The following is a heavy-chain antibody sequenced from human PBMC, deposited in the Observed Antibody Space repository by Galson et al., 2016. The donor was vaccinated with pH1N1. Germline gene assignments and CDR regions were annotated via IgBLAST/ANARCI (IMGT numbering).Heavy chain of an antibody. CDR3: ARPLFSSYGLAGNI. CDR2: INHRGRT. J-gene: IGHJ4*02. CDR1: GGSLNGFY. D-gene: IGHD3-16*01. Sequence: SETLSLTCAVYGGSLNGFYWSWIRQPPGKGLEWIGEINHRGRTNYNPSLKSRVTMSLDTSRNQFSLKLNSVTAAYTAVDYCARPLFSSYGLAGNIRGRGIPVAVSS. V-gene: IGHV4-34*01.